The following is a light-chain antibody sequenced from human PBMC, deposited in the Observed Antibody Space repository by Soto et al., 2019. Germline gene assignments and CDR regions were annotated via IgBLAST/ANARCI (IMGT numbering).Light chain of an antibody. V-gene: IGLV2-14*01. CDR2: EVS. CDR1: SSDAGGYNY. J-gene: IGLJ1*01. CDR3: SSYTSSSTPYV. Sequence: QSVLTQPASGSGSPGQSITISCTGTSSDAGGYNYVSWYQQHPGKAPKLMIYEVSNRPSGVSNRFSGSKSGNTASLTISGLQAADEADYYCSSYTSSSTPYVFGTGTKVTVL.